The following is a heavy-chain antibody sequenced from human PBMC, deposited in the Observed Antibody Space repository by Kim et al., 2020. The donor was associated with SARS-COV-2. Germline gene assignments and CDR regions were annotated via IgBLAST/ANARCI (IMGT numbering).Heavy chain of an antibody. Sequence: GGSLRLSCAASGFTFSSYWMSWVRQAPGKGLEWVANIKQDGSAKYYADSVKGRLTISRDNAKNSLYLQMNSLRAEDTAVYYCARDSTVRGDKYYYYGMDVWGQGTPVTVSS. CDR3: ARDSTVRGDKYYYYGMDV. CDR1: GFTFSSYW. CDR2: IKQDGSAK. J-gene: IGHJ6*02. D-gene: IGHD3-10*01. V-gene: IGHV3-7*03.